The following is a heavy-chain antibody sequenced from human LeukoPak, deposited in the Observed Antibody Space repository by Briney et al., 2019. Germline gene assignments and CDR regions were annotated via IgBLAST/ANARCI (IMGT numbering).Heavy chain of an antibody. V-gene: IGHV4-34*01. CDR3: ARLGYYFDY. CDR2: INHSGST. Sequence: SETLSLTCAVYGGSFSGYYWSWIRQPPGKGLEWIGEINHSGSTNYNPSLKSRVIISVDTSKNQFSLKLSSVTAADTAVYYCARLGYYFDYWGKGTLVTVSS. CDR1: GGSFSGYY. J-gene: IGHJ4*02.